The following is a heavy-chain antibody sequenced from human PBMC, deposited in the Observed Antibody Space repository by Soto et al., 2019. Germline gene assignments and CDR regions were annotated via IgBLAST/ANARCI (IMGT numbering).Heavy chain of an antibody. CDR1: GFTFSSYE. Sequence: GGSLRLSCAASGFTFSSYEMNWVRQAPGKGLEWVSYISSSGSTIYYADSVKGRFTISRDNAKNSLYLQMNSLRAEDTAVYYCARDKAGYYYYGMDVWGQGTTVTVSS. CDR3: ARDKAGYYYYGMDV. V-gene: IGHV3-48*03. J-gene: IGHJ6*02. CDR2: ISSSGSTI.